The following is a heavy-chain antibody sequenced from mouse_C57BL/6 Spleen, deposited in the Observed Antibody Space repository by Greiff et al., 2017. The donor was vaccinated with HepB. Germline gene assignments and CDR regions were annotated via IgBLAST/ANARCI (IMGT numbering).Heavy chain of an antibody. CDR3: ARKVGSSYGYFDV. CDR1: GFSLTSYG. J-gene: IGHJ1*03. CDR2: IWSGGST. V-gene: IGHV2-2*01. D-gene: IGHD1-1*01. Sequence: VMLVESGPGLVQPSQSLSITCTVSGFSLTSYGVHWVRQSPGKGLEWLGVIWSGGSTDYNAAFISRLSISKDNSKSQVFFKMNSLQADDTAIYYCARKVGSSYGYFDVWGTGTTVTVSS.